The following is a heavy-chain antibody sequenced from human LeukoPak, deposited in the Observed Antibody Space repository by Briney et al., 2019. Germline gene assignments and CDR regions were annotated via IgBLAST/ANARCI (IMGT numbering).Heavy chain of an antibody. V-gene: IGHV1-69*13. Sequence: ASVKVSCKASGGTFSSYAISWVRQAPGQGLEWMGGIIPIFGTANYAQKFQGRVTITADESTSTAYMELSSLRSEDTAVYYCASRYYDILTGDDYWGQGTPVTVSS. D-gene: IGHD3-9*01. CDR3: ASRYYDILTGDDY. J-gene: IGHJ4*02. CDR1: GGTFSSYA. CDR2: IIPIFGTA.